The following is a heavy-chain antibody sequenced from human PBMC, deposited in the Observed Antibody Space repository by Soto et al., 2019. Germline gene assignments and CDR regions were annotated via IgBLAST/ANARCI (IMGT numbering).Heavy chain of an antibody. D-gene: IGHD3-22*01. CDR3: ATDYYDNSGPDY. J-gene: IGHJ4*02. Sequence: GGSLRLSCAVSGFTFDDNAMHWVRQAPEKGLEWVSGINWKSDIGYADSVKGRFTISRDNAENSLYLQMNSLRAEDTALYYCATDYYDNSGPDYWGQGTLVTVSS. CDR1: GFTFDDNA. CDR2: INWKSDI. V-gene: IGHV3-9*01.